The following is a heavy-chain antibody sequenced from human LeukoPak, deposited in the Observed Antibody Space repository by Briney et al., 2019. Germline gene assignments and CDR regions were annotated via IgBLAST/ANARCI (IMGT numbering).Heavy chain of an antibody. V-gene: IGHV4-34*01. Sequence: SETLSLTCAVYGGSFSGYYWSWIRQPPGKGLEWIGEINHSGSTNYNPSLKSRVTISVDTSKNQFSLKLSSVTAADTAVYYCARGHQVRGPKSSRPFDYWGQGTLVTVSS. CDR1: GGSFSGYY. CDR3: ARGHQVRGPKSSRPFDY. J-gene: IGHJ4*02. CDR2: INHSGST. D-gene: IGHD3/OR15-3a*01.